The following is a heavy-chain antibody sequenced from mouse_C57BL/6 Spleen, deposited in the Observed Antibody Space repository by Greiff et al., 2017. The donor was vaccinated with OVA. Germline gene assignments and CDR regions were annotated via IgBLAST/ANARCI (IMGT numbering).Heavy chain of an antibody. CDR2: IYPGSGST. CDR1: GYTFTSYW. Sequence: VQLQQPGAELVKPGASVKMSCKASGYTFTSYWITWVKQRPGQGLEWIGDIYPGSGSTNYNEKFKSKATLTVDTSSSTAYMQLSSLTSEDSAVYYCARWGYGSQGAMDYWGQGTSVTVSS. V-gene: IGHV1-55*01. D-gene: IGHD1-1*01. J-gene: IGHJ4*01. CDR3: ARWGYGSQGAMDY.